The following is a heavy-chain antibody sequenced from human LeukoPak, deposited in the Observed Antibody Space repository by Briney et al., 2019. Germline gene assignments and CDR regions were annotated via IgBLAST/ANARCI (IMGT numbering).Heavy chain of an antibody. CDR2: IYYSGST. V-gene: IGHV4-59*01. Sequence: SETLSLTCTVSGGSISSYYWSWIRQPPGKGLEWIGYIYYSGSTNYNPSLKSRVTISVDTSKNQFPLKLSSVTAADTAVYYCASFRPAERWLQPGTDYWGQGTLVTVSS. D-gene: IGHD5-24*01. J-gene: IGHJ4*02. CDR3: ASFRPAERWLQPGTDY. CDR1: GGSISSYY.